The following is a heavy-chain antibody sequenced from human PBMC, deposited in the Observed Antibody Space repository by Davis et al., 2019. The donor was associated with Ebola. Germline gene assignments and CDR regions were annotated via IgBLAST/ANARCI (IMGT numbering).Heavy chain of an antibody. CDR3: AKDTSNIWFDI. D-gene: IGHD1-26*01. J-gene: IGHJ3*02. CDR2: IYRDGSEK. CDR1: GFTFDDYA. V-gene: IGHV3-7*03. Sequence: GGSLRLSCAASGFTFDDYAMHWVRQAPGKGLEWVANIYRDGSEKYYVDSVKGRFTISRDNTKNSLYLQMNSLRAEDTAVYFCAKDTSNIWFDIWGQGTMVTVSS.